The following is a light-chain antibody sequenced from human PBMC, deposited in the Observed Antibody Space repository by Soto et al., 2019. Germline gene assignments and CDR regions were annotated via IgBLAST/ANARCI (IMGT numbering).Light chain of an antibody. V-gene: IGLV2-8*01. CDR3: SSDAGSNSYV. Sequence: QSVLTQPPSASGSPGQSVTISCTGTSSDVGGYNYVSWYQQHPGKAPKLMIYEVSKRPSGVPDRFSGSKSGNTASLTVSGLQAEDEADYYCSSDAGSNSYVFGTGTKATVL. CDR1: SSDVGGYNY. J-gene: IGLJ1*01. CDR2: EVS.